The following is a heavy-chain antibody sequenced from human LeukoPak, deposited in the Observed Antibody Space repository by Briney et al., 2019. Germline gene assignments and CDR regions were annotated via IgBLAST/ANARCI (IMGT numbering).Heavy chain of an antibody. D-gene: IGHD1-26*01. CDR1: GFTFSSYE. V-gene: IGHV3-48*03. CDR2: ISSSGSTI. J-gene: IGHJ3*02. Sequence: GGSLRLSCAASGFTFSSYEMNWVRQAPGKGLEWVSYISSSGSTIYYADSVKGRFTISRDNAKNSLYMQMNSLRAEDTALYYCARGPPVGARRHSAFDIWGQGTMVTVSS. CDR3: ARGPPVGARRHSAFDI.